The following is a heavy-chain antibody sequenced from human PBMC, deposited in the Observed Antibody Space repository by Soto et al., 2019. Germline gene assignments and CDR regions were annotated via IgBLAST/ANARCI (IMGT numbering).Heavy chain of an antibody. J-gene: IGHJ4*02. V-gene: IGHV3-74*01. CDR1: GFTFSSYA. D-gene: IGHD6-13*01. Sequence: GGPLRLSCAASGFTFSSYAMHWVRQAPRTGLLWVSRLNGDGSSTSYAGSVKGRFTISSDNAQDRVHLQMASLTVEDRGVYHFVRNGNSWSGDCWCQANLVTVS. CDR2: LNGDGSST. CDR3: VRNGNSWSGDC.